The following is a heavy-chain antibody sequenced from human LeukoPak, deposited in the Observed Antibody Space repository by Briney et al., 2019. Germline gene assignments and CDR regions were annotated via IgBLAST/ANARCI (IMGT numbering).Heavy chain of an antibody. CDR2: ISYNSDTI. Sequence: PGRSLRLSCAASGFTFDDYAMHWVRQAPGKGLEWVSGISYNSDTIAYADSVKGRFTISRDNAKNSVYLQMTSLKADDTAVYYCAREDVYRWGFDHWGRGILVIVSS. J-gene: IGHJ4*02. CDR3: AREDVYRWGFDH. CDR1: GFTFDDYA. D-gene: IGHD3-16*02. V-gene: IGHV3-9*01.